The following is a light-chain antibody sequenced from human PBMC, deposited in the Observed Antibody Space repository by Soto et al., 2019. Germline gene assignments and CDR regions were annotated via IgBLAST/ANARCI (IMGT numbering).Light chain of an antibody. Sequence: QSVLTQSPSASASLGASVKLTCTLSSGHSSYAIAWHQQQPEKGPRYLMKLNSDGSHSKGDGIPDRFSGSSSGAERYLTISSLQSEDEADYYCQTEKVFGGGTKVTVL. CDR2: LNSDGSH. CDR3: QTEKV. V-gene: IGLV4-69*01. CDR1: SGHSSYA. J-gene: IGLJ3*02.